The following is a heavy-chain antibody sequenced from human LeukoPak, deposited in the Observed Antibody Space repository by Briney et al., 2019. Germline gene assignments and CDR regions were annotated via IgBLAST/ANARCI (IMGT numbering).Heavy chain of an antibody. CDR3: ARTQVGRYYGSGSYSQFDP. CDR2: IYPGDSDT. D-gene: IGHD3-10*01. V-gene: IGHV5-51*01. CDR1: GYSFTSYW. Sequence: GESLKISCKGSGYSFTSYWIGWVRQMPGKGLEWMGIIYPGDSDTRYSPSFQGQVTISADKSISTAYLQWSSLKASDTAMYYCARTQVGRYYGSGSYSQFDPWGQGTLVTVSS. J-gene: IGHJ5*02.